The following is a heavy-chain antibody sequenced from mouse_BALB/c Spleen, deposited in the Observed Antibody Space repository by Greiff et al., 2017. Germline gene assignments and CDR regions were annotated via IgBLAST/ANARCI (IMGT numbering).Heavy chain of an antibody. CDR3: AKRYDYDAMDY. CDR2: ISSGSSTI. J-gene: IGHJ4*01. D-gene: IGHD2-10*02. V-gene: IGHV5-17*02. CDR1: GFTFSSFG. Sequence: EVQVVESGGGLVQPGGSRKLSCAASGFTFSSFGMHWVRQAPEKGLEWVAYISSGSSTIYYADTVKGRFTISRDNPKNTLFLQMTSLRSEDTAMYYCAKRYDYDAMDYWGQGTSVTVSS.